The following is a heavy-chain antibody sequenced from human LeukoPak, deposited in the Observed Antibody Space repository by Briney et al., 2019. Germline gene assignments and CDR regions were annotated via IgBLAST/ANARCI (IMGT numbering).Heavy chain of an antibody. V-gene: IGHV3-9*01. CDR3: AKARYSAYTAHYGGMDV. CDR2: ITWNSGGT. CDR1: GFNFHDYA. D-gene: IGHD5-18*01. J-gene: IGHJ6*01. Sequence: GGSLRLSCAASGFNFHDYAMHWVRQAPGKGLEWVSRITWNSGGTDYADSVKGRFTISRDNNKNSLYLQMNSLRREDTALYYFAKARYSAYTAHYGGMDVWGEGTTVTVSS.